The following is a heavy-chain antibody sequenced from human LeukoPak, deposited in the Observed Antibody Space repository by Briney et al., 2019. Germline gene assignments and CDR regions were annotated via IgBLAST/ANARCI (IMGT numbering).Heavy chain of an antibody. Sequence: SETLSLTCTVSGASISSYYWSWIRQPPGKGLEWIGYIYYSGSTSDNPSLKSRVTISVDTSKNQFSLNLSSVTAADTAVYYCARWSLYSSGWYFDYWGQGILVTVSS. J-gene: IGHJ4*02. V-gene: IGHV4-59*01. CDR3: ARWSLYSSGWYFDY. CDR2: IYYSGST. D-gene: IGHD6-19*01. CDR1: GASISSYY.